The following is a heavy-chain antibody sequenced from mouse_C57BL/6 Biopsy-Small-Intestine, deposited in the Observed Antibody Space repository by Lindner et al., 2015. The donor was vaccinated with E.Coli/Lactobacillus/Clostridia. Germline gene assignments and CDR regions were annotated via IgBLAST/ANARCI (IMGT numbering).Heavy chain of an antibody. V-gene: IGHV1-54*01. J-gene: IGHJ2*01. D-gene: IGHD2-13*01. CDR1: GYAFTNYL. Sequence: VQLQESGAELVRPGTSVKVSCKASGYAFTNYLIEWVKQRPGQGLEWIGWLFPGLGSIYYNEKFKGRATITVDKSSSTAYMLLSSLTSEDSAVYFCARGGYGDSYFDYWGQGTTLTVSS. CDR2: LFPGLGSI. CDR3: ARGGYGDSYFDY.